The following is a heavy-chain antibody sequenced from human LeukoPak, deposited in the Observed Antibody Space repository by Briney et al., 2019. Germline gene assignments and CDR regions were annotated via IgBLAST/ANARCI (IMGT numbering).Heavy chain of an antibody. CDR1: GDSTSGHY. D-gene: IGHD6-19*01. CDR2: IYSSGSA. CDR3: ARERSSGLAL. Sequence: PSETLSLTCTVPGDSTSGHYWSWIRQPAEKGLEWIGRIYSSGSANYNPSLKSRVTMSLDTSKKQFYLQMNSVTAADTAIYYCARERSSGLALWGQGALVTVSS. V-gene: IGHV4-4*07. J-gene: IGHJ5*02.